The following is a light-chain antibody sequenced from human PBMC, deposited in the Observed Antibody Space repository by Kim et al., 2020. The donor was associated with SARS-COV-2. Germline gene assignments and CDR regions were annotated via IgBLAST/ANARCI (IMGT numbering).Light chain of an antibody. CDR3: QQRTNWPIT. V-gene: IGKV3-11*01. Sequence: IVLTQSPATLSLSPGERATLSCRASQSVSSYLAWYQQKPGQAPRLLIFDASNRATGIPARFSGSGSGTDFTLTISGLEPEDFAVYYCQQRTNWPITFGQGTRLEIK. CDR2: DAS. CDR1: QSVSSY. J-gene: IGKJ5*01.